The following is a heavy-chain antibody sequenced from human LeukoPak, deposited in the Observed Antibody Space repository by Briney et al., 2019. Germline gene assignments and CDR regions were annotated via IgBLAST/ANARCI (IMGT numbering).Heavy chain of an antibody. D-gene: IGHD5-24*01. V-gene: IGHV4-59*01. CDR3: ARDLEMATIGYFDY. J-gene: IGHJ4*02. Sequence: SETLSLTCTVSGGSISSYYWSWTRQPPGKELEWIGYIYYSGSTKYNPSFKSRVTISEDTSKNQFSLKLSSVTAADTAVYYCARDLEMATIGYFDYWGQGIQVTVAS. CDR2: IYYSGST. CDR1: GGSISSYY.